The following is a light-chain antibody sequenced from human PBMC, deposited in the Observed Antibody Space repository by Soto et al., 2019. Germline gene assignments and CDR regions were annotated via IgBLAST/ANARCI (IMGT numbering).Light chain of an antibody. CDR2: DAS. CDR3: QQRTNWPFT. J-gene: IGKJ4*01. CDR1: QSVSSY. V-gene: IGKV3-11*01. Sequence: ETVLTQSPATLSLSPGERATRSCRASQSVSSYLAWYQQKPGQAPRLLIYDASNRATGIPARFSGSGSGTDFTLTISSLEPEDFAVYYCQQRTNWPFTFGGGTKVEIK.